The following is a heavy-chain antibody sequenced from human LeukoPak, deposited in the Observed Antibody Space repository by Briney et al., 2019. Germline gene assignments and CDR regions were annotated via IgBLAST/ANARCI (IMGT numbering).Heavy chain of an antibody. CDR1: GFTFSSYA. CDR3: ARTPLRRSGSSSWYDLFDY. Sequence: PGRSLRLSCAASGFTFSSYAMHWVRQAPGKGLEWVAVISYDGSNKYYADSVKGRFTISRDNSKNTLYLQMNSLRAEDTAVYYCARTPLRRSGSSSWYDLFDYWGQGTLVTVSS. J-gene: IGHJ4*02. CDR2: ISYDGSNK. D-gene: IGHD6-13*01. V-gene: IGHV3-30-3*01.